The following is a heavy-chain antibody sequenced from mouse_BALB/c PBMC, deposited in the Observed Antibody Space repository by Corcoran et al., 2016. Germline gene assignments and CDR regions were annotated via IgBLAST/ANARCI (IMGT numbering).Heavy chain of an antibody. CDR3: ARSGGYDGAWFAY. D-gene: IGHD2-2*01. CDR2: INPYNDGT. Sequence: EVQLQQSGPELVKPGASVKMSCKASGYTFTSYVMHWVKQKPGQGLEWIGYINPYNDGTKYNEKFKGKATLTSDKSSSTAYMELSSLTSEDSAVYYCARSGGYDGAWFAYWGQGTLVTVSA. CDR1: GYTFTSYV. V-gene: IGHV1S136*01. J-gene: IGHJ3*01.